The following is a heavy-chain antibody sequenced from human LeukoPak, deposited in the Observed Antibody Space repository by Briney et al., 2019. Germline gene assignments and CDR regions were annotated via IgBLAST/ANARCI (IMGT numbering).Heavy chain of an antibody. Sequence: GGSLRLSCAASGFTFSSYSMNWVRQAPGKGLEWVSSISSSSSYIYYADSVKGRFTISRDNAKNSLYLQMNSLRAEDTAVYYCARAPGYSSGWYRFYYYYMDVWGKGTTVTVSS. CDR3: ARAPGYSSGWYRFYYYYMDV. CDR2: ISSSSSYI. D-gene: IGHD6-19*01. J-gene: IGHJ6*03. V-gene: IGHV3-21*01. CDR1: GFTFSSYS.